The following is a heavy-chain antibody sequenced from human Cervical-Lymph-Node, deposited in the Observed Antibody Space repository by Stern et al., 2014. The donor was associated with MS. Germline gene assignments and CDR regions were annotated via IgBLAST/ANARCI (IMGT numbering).Heavy chain of an antibody. Sequence: QLVQSGSELKKPGASVKVSCKASGYTFTTYAMNWVRQAPGQGLEWMGLINTNTWKTTYAQGFTGRFAFSFDTSVTTAFLQISSLKAEDTAVYYCARGSDGAAMPYWGQGSLVTVSS. CDR2: INTNTWKT. V-gene: IGHV7-4-1*02. D-gene: IGHD3-16*01. CDR3: ARGSDGAAMPY. CDR1: GYTFTTYA. J-gene: IGHJ4*02.